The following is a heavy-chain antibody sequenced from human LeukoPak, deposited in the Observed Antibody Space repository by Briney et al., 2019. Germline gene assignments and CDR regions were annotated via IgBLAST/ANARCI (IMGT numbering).Heavy chain of an antibody. D-gene: IGHD1-26*01. CDR2: SSSSSSYI. J-gene: IGHJ4*02. CDR1: GFTLSSYS. CDR3: ASNSGSYYAWDY. V-gene: IGHV3-21*01. Sequence: GWSLRLSRAPSGFTLSSYSMKWVRQAPGQRLEWGSYSSSSSSYIYYADSVKGRFTISRDNAKNSLYLQMSSLRAEDTAVYYCASNSGSYYAWDYWGQGTLVTVSS.